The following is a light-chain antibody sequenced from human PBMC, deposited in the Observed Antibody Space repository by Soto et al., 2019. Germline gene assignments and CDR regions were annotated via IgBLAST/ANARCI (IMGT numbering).Light chain of an antibody. J-gene: IGLJ1*01. CDR2: EVS. Sequence: QSVLTQPASVSGSPGQSITISCTGTSSDVGAYDYVSWYQQHPDKAPKLMIYEVSHRPSGVSNRFYGSKSVNTATLTISGLQAEDEADYYCSSYTSSSPRVFGTGTKVTVL. V-gene: IGLV2-14*03. CDR1: SSDVGAYDY. CDR3: SSYTSSSPRV.